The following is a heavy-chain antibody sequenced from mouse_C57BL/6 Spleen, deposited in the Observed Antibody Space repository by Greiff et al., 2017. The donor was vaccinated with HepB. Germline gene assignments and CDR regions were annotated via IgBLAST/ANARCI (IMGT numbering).Heavy chain of an antibody. CDR1: GYSITSGYY. CDR3: ARAYYYGSSYNAMDY. D-gene: IGHD1-1*01. CDR2: ISYDGSN. Sequence: EVKLLESGPGLVKPSQSLSLTCSVTGYSITSGYYWNWIRQFPGNKLEWMGYISYDGSNNYNPSLKNRISITRDTSKNQFFLKLNSVTTEDTATYYCARAYYYGSSYNAMDYWGQGTSVTVSS. V-gene: IGHV3-6*01. J-gene: IGHJ4*01.